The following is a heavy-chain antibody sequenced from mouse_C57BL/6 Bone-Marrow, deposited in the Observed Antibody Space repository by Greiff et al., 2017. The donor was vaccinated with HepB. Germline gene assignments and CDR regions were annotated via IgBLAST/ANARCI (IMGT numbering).Heavy chain of an antibody. CDR2: INPYNGGT. Sequence: VQLKESGPVLVKPGASVKMSCKASGYTFTDYYMNWVKQSHGKSLEWIGVINPYNGGTSYNQKFKGKATLTVDKSSSTAYMELNSLTSEDSAVYYCAKKGYTRGYWGQGTTLTVSS. CDR3: AKKGYTRGY. V-gene: IGHV1-19*01. J-gene: IGHJ2*01. D-gene: IGHD2-14*01. CDR1: GYTFTDYY.